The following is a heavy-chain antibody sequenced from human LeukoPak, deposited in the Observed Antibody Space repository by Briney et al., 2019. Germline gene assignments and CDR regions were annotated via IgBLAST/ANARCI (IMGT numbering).Heavy chain of an antibody. V-gene: IGHV4-59*01. CDR2: IYYSGST. J-gene: IGHJ2*01. D-gene: IGHD6-13*01. Sequence: PSETLSLTCTVSGGSISSYYWSWLRQPPGKGLEWIGYIYYSGSTNYNPSLKSRVTISVDTSKNQFSLKLSSVTAADTAVYYCARARSSSWYSNYWYFDLWGRGTLVTVSS. CDR3: ARARSSSWYSNYWYFDL. CDR1: GGSISSYY.